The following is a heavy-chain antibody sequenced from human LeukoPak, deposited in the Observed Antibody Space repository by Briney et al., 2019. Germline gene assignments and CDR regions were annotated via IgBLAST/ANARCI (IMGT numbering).Heavy chain of an antibody. CDR2: ISGSGGTT. CDR3: AKLIGGWYSDAFAI. V-gene: IGHV3-23*01. CDR1: GFTFDDYA. Sequence: GGSLRLSCAASGFTFDDYAMHWVRQAPGKGLEWVSTISGSGGTTYYADSVKGRFTISRDNSKKTLYLLMNSLRAEDTAVHYCAKLIGGWYSDAFAIWGQGTMVTVSS. J-gene: IGHJ3*02. D-gene: IGHD6-19*01.